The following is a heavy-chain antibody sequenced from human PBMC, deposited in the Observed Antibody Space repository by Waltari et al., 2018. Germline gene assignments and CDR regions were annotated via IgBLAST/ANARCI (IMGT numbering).Heavy chain of an antibody. J-gene: IGHJ6*02. CDR2: IGTDDRDT. CDR3: ARVSRRTYRSPVPGRHYYYGMDV. V-gene: IGHV3-74*03. CDR1: GFTFSSFW. Sequence: EEQLVESGGGLVQPGDSLRLSCAASGFTFSSFWMNWVRQAPGKGPLWVSRIGTDDRDTTYADSVKGRFTISRDNARNTLYLQMNRLRAEDTAVYFCARVSRRTYRSPVPGRHYYYGMDVWGQGTTVTVSS. D-gene: IGHD1-1*01.